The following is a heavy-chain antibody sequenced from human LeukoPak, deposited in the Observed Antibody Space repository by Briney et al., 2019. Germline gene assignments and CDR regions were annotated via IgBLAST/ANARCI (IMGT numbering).Heavy chain of an antibody. CDR2: IKQDGSEK. CDR1: AFTFSSYW. J-gene: IGHJ3*02. D-gene: IGHD6-13*01. CDR3: AREDLAAGEAFDI. V-gene: IGHV3-7*01. Sequence: GGSLRLSCAASAFTFSSYWMNWVRQAPGKGLEWVANIKQDGSEKYYVDSVKGRFTISRDNARNALYLQMNSLRVEDTAVYYCAREDLAAGEAFDIWGQGTMVTVSS.